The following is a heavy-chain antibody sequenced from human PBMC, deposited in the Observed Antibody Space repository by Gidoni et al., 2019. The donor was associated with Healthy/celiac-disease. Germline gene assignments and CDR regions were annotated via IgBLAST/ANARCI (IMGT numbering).Heavy chain of an antibody. Sequence: EVQLVESGGGLIQPGGSLRLSCAASGFTVSSNYMSWVRQAPGKGLEWVSVIESGGSTYYADSVKGRFTISRDNSKNTLYLQMNSLRAEDTAVYYCARDLKTTVTTRDYWGQGTLVTVSS. V-gene: IGHV3-53*01. CDR3: ARDLKTTVTTRDY. CDR1: GFTVSSNY. J-gene: IGHJ4*02. CDR2: IESGGST. D-gene: IGHD4-4*01.